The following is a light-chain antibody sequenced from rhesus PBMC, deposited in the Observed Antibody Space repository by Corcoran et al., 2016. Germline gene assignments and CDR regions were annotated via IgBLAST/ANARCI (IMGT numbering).Light chain of an antibody. Sequence: ETVVTQSPATLSLSPGERATLSCRASQSVGSYLAWYQQKPGQAPRLLIYGASSRATGIPDRFSGRGSGTDFTLTISSLEPEDVGVYYCRQSSNLSPLTFGGGTKVEIK. CDR1: QSVGSY. CDR3: RQSSNLSPLT. J-gene: IGKJ4*01. V-gene: IGKV3-24*04. CDR2: GAS.